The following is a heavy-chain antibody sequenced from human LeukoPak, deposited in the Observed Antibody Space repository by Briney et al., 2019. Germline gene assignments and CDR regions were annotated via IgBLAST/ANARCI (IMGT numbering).Heavy chain of an antibody. CDR1: GFTFSDYS. J-gene: IGHJ6*02. Sequence: GGSLRLSCAASGFTFSDYSMNWVRQAPGKGLEWVSSISSSSSYIYYTDSVKGRFTISRDNAKNSLYLEMNSLRAEDTAVYYCARLLCSRSSCSARSYYNYGMDVWGQGTTVTVSS. V-gene: IGHV3-21*01. CDR2: ISSSSSYI. D-gene: IGHD2-2*01. CDR3: ARLLCSRSSCSARSYYNYGMDV.